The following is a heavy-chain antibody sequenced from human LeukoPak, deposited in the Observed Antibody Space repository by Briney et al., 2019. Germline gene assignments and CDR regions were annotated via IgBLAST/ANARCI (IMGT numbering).Heavy chain of an antibody. CDR2: ISYDGSNK. V-gene: IGHV3-30-3*01. CDR3: ARDLTYYYDSSGYYSLGVFDY. J-gene: IGHJ4*02. Sequence: TGGSLRLSCAASGFTFSSYAMHWVRQAPGKGLEWVAVISYDGSNKYYADSVKGRFTISRDNSKNTLYLQMNSLRAEDTAVYYCARDLTYYYDSSGYYSLGVFDYWGQGTLVTVSS. D-gene: IGHD3-22*01. CDR1: GFTFSSYA.